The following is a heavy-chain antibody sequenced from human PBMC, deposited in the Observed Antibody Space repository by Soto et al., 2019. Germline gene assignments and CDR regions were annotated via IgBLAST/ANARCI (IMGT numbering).Heavy chain of an antibody. Sequence: EVQLLESGGDLVQPGGSLRLSCAASGFTFSNYAMSWVRQAPGKGLEWVSTISDTGDSTYYADSVRGRFNISRDNSKNTLYLQMVSLRAEDTAVFFCAKRPLSRNPRVTLTTCFDSWGQGALVTVSS. CDR1: GFTFSNYA. CDR2: ISDTGDST. CDR3: AKRPLSRNPRVTLTTCFDS. D-gene: IGHD4-17*01. V-gene: IGHV3-23*01. J-gene: IGHJ4*02.